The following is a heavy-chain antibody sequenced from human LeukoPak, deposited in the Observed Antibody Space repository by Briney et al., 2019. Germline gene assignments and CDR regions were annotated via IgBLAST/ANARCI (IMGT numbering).Heavy chain of an antibody. V-gene: IGHV1-18*01. CDR1: GYTFTSYS. J-gene: IGHJ4*02. CDR2: ISAYNGNT. D-gene: IGHD6-13*01. Sequence: GASVKVSCKASGYTFTSYSISWVRQAPGQGLEWMGWISAYNGNTNYAQKLQGRVTMTTDTSTSTAYMELRSLRSDDTAVYYCAGDIGDPGITIAAAGTGYWGQGTLVTVSS. CDR3: AGDIGDPGITIAAAGTGY.